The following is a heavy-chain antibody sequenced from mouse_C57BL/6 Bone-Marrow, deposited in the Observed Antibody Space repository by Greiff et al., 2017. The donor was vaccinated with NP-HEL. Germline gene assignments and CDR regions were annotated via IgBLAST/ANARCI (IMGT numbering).Heavy chain of an antibody. CDR3: TAVTTVVAYYAMDH. V-gene: IGHV6-3*01. J-gene: IGHJ4*01. D-gene: IGHD1-1*01. CDR1: GFTFSNYW. CDR2: IRLKSDNYAT. Sequence: EVKVEESGGGLVQPGGSMKLSCVASGFTFSNYWMNWVRQSPEKGLEWVAQIRLKSDNYATHYAESVKGRFTISRDDSKSSVYLQMNNLRAEDTGIYYCTAVTTVVAYYAMDHWGQGTSVTVSS.